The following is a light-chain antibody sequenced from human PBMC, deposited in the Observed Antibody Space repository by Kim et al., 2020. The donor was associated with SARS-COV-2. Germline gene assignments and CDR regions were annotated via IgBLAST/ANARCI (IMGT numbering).Light chain of an antibody. Sequence: QAVVTQPPSASGTPGQRVIISCSGSSSNIGSYGVSWYQQLPGAAPKLLIYNNSQRPSGVPDRFSGSKSGTSASLAISGLQSEDEADYYCAAWDDSLTGLFGGGTQLTVL. CDR1: SSNIGSYG. J-gene: IGLJ2*01. CDR3: AAWDDSLTGL. CDR2: NNS. V-gene: IGLV1-44*01.